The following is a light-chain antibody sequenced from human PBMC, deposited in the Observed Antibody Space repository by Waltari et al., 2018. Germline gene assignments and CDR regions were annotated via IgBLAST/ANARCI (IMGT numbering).Light chain of an antibody. CDR3: QHHVRLPAT. Sequence: IVLTQSPGTLSLSPGERATLSCRASQSVNTYLAWYQQKPGQAPRLLSYGAYTRAAGVPDRFSGRGSGTDFSLTISRLEAEDFAVYYCQHHVRLPATFGQGTKVEIK. CDR1: QSVNTY. V-gene: IGKV3-20*01. CDR2: GAY. J-gene: IGKJ1*01.